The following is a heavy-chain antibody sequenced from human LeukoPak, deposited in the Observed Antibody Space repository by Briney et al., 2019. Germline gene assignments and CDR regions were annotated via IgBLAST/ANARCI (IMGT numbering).Heavy chain of an antibody. Sequence: PGESLKISCKGSGYSFTNYWISWVRQMPGKGLEWMGRIDPSDSYTNYSPSFQGHVTISADKSSSTAYLQWSSLKASDTAIYYCARHVLYSYGPQWWFDPWGQGTLVTVSS. CDR3: ARHVLYSYGPQWWFDP. CDR2: IDPSDSYT. V-gene: IGHV5-10-1*01. J-gene: IGHJ5*02. D-gene: IGHD5-18*01. CDR1: GYSFTNYW.